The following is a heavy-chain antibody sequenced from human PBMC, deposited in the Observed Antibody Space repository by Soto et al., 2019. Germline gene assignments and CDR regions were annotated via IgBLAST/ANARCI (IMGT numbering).Heavy chain of an antibody. CDR3: AEKGPEDWPLDY. V-gene: IGHV2-5*02. J-gene: IGHJ4*02. CDR1: GFSLSTSGVG. D-gene: IGHD3-9*01. CDR2: IYWDDSK. Sequence: QITLKESGPTLVRPTQTLTLTCAFSGFSLSTSGVGVGWIRQPPGKALEWLAVIYWDDSKHYSPSLRSRLTITKDTSKNQVVLTMTNMDPMNTATYYCAEKGPEDWPLDYWGQGTLVTVSS.